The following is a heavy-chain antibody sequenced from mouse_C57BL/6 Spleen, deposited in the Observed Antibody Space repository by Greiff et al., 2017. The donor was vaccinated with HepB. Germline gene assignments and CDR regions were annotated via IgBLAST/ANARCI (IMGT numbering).Heavy chain of an antibody. J-gene: IGHJ3*01. V-gene: IGHV1-59*01. Sequence: QVQLQQPGAELVRPGPSVKLSCKASGYTFTSYWMHWVKQRPGQGLEWIGVIDPSDSYTNYNQKFKGKATLTVDTSSSTAYMQLSSLTSEDSAVYYCARDYDYDLAWFAYWGQGTLVTVSA. CDR1: GYTFTSYW. CDR3: ARDYDYDLAWFAY. D-gene: IGHD2-4*01. CDR2: IDPSDSYT.